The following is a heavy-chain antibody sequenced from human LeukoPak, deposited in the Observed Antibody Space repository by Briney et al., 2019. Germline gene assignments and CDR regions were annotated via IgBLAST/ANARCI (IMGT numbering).Heavy chain of an antibody. CDR2: ISSTSSYI. CDR3: ARVHQASDY. V-gene: IGHV3-21*01. CDR1: GFTFSSYS. Sequence: KPGGSLRLSCAASGFTFSSYSMNWVRQAPGKGLEWVSSISSTSSYIYYADSMKGRFTISRDNAKNSLYLQMNSLRAEDPAVYYCARVHQASDYWGQGTPGTASS. J-gene: IGHJ4*02.